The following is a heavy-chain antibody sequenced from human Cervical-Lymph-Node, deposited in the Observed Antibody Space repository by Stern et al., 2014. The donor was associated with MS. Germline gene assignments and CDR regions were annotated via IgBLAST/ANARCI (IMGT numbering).Heavy chain of an antibody. J-gene: IGHJ6*02. CDR2: IYTSGST. D-gene: IGHD2-2*01. Sequence: QLQLQESGPGLVKPSQTLSLTCTVSGGSISSGSYYWSWIRQPAGKGLEWIGRIYTSGSTNYNPSLKSRVTISVDTSKNQFSRKLIFVTAADTAVYYCARTTGPYCSSTSCHYGMDVWGQGTTVTVSS. CDR1: GGSISSGSYY. CDR3: ARTTGPYCSSTSCHYGMDV. V-gene: IGHV4-61*02.